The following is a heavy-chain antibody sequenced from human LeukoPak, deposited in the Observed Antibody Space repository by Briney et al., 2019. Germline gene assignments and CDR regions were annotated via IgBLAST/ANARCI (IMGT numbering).Heavy chain of an antibody. CDR3: AKDISRGSYFYYFDY. J-gene: IGHJ4*02. CDR2: ISWNSGSI. V-gene: IGHV3-9*03. CDR1: GFTFDDYA. Sequence: GGSLRLSCAASGFTFDDYAMHWVRQAPGKGLEWVSGISWNSGSIGYADSVKGRFTISRDNAKNSLYLQMNSLRAEDMALYYCAKDISRGSYFYYFDYWGQGTLVTVSS. D-gene: IGHD1-26*01.